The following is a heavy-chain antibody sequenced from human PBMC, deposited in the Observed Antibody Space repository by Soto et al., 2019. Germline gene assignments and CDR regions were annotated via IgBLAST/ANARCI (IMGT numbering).Heavy chain of an antibody. CDR3: AAGGTVTRLDY. CDR2: ISGSGGST. CDR1: GFTFSSYA. Sequence: EVQLLEPGGGLVQPGGSLRLSCTASGFTFSSYAMSWVRQAPGKGLEWVSTISGSGGSTYSADSVKGRFSISRDNSKSTLYLQMNSLRADDTAVYYCAAGGTVTRLDYWGQGTLVTVSS. J-gene: IGHJ4*02. V-gene: IGHV3-23*01. D-gene: IGHD4-17*01.